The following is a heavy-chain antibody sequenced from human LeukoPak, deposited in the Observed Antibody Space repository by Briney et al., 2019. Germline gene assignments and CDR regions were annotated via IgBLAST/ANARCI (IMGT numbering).Heavy chain of an antibody. D-gene: IGHD3-10*01. V-gene: IGHV3-23*01. CDR2: INGSGGST. J-gene: IGHJ4*02. CDR3: VKDRKRMVFHY. CDR1: GFPFSGYA. Sequence: PGGSLRLSCAASGFPFSGYAMSWVRQAPGKGLEWVSAINGSGGSTYYAASVKGRFTISRDNSKNTVYLQMNRLRAEDTAVYVCVKDRKRMVFHYWAQGTLVTVPS.